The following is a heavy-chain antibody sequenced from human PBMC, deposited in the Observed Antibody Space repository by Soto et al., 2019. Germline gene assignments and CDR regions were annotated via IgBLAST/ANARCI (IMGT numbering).Heavy chain of an antibody. CDR1: GFAFNNYG. V-gene: IGHV3-21*01. D-gene: IGHD2-2*01. CDR2: ISKSDYT. CDR3: AREDSIIIPAVSDF. Sequence: GGSLRLSCTVSGFAFNNYGINWVRQAPGKGLEWVSSISKSDYTYYSDSVKGRFTISRDNAKNSVSLQMNTLRVEDTAVYYCAREDSIIIPAVSDFWSQGTLVTVSS. J-gene: IGHJ4*02.